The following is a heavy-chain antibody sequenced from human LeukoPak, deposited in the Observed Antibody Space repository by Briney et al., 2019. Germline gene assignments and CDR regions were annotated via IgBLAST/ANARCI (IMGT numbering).Heavy chain of an antibody. J-gene: IGHJ4*02. CDR2: IWYDGSNK. D-gene: IGHD3-10*01. V-gene: IGHV3-33*06. CDR1: GFTFSSYG. Sequence: GGSLRLSCAASGFTFSSYGMHWVRQAPGKGLEWVAVIWYDGSNKYYADSVKGRFTISRDNFKNTLYLQMNSLRAEDTAVYYCAKSYHYYGSSIDYWGQGTLVTVSS. CDR3: AKSYHYYGSSIDY.